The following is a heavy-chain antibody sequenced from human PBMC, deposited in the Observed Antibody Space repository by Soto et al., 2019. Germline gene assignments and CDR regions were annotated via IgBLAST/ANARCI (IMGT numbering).Heavy chain of an antibody. D-gene: IGHD5-12*01. CDR3: AREVEMATIWDY. CDR2: IWYDGSNK. V-gene: IGHV3-33*01. Sequence: GGSLRLSCAASGFTFSSYGMHWVRQAPGKGLEWVAVIWYDGSNKYYADSVKGRFTISRDNSKNTLYLQMNSLRAEDTAVYYCAREVEMATIWDYWGQGTLVTVSS. J-gene: IGHJ4*02. CDR1: GFTFSSYG.